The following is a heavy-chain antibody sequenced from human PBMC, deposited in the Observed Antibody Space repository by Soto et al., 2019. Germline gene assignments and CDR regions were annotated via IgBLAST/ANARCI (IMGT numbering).Heavy chain of an antibody. CDR1: GFTFSSYW. CDR3: ARRIAAAGVVYYYYGMDV. J-gene: IGHJ6*02. Sequence: GGSLRLSCAASGFTFSSYWMSWVRQAPGKGLEWVANIKQDGSEKYYVDSVKGRFTISRDNAKNSLYLQMNSLRAEDTAVYYCARRIAAAGVVYYYYGMDVWGQGTTVTVSS. D-gene: IGHD6-13*01. CDR2: IKQDGSEK. V-gene: IGHV3-7*03.